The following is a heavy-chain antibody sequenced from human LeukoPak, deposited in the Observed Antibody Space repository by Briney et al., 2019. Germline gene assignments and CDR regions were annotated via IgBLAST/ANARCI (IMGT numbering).Heavy chain of an antibody. CDR2: FDPEDGET. J-gene: IGHJ4*02. CDR3: ATNLLTVVTPFDY. Sequence: ASVKVSCKVSGYTLTELSMHWVRQAPGKGLEWMGGFDPEDGETIYAQKFQGRVTMTEDTSTDAAYMELSILRSEDTAVYYCATNLLTVVTPFDYWGQGTLVTVSS. D-gene: IGHD4-23*01. V-gene: IGHV1-24*01. CDR1: GYTLTELS.